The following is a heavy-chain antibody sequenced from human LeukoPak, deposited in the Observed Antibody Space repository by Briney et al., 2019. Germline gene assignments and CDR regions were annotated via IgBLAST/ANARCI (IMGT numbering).Heavy chain of an antibody. CDR3: VKEASKTFGIYTADY. V-gene: IGHV3-30*18. CDR1: GFTFSSYG. Sequence: GGSLRLSCAASGFTFSSYGMHWVRQAPGKGLEWVAVISFDGHNQYYVDSVKGRFTISRDNSKNTLYLQMQSLRAEDTAVYYCVKEASKTFGIYTADYWGQGTLVTVSS. D-gene: IGHD3-16*01. J-gene: IGHJ4*02. CDR2: ISFDGHNQ.